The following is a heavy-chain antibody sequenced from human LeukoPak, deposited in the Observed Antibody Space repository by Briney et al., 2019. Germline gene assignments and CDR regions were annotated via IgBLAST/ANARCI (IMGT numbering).Heavy chain of an antibody. CDR3: ARGQKGGIVVVPAAVDY. V-gene: IGHV1-2*02. CDR1: GHTFTGYY. D-gene: IGHD2-2*01. Sequence: ASVKVSCKASGHTFTGYYMHWVRQAPGQGLEWMGWINSNSGGTDYAQNFQGRVTMTRDTSISTAYMELSNLRSDDTAVYYCARGQKGGIVVVPAAVDYWGQGTLVTVSS. CDR2: INSNSGGT. J-gene: IGHJ4*02.